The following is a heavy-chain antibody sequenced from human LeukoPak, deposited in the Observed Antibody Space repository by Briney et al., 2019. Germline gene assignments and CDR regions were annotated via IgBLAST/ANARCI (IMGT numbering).Heavy chain of an antibody. V-gene: IGHV4-59*11. CDR3: ARGYSNQYYYYNYVDV. CDR1: GGSISSHY. J-gene: IGHJ6*03. Sequence: SETLSLTYTVSGGSISSHYWSWIRQPPGKGLEWIGYIYYSGSTNYNPSLKSRVTISVDTSKNQFSLKLSSVTAADTAVYYCARGYSNQYYYYNYVDVWGKGTTVTVSS. D-gene: IGHD4-11*01. CDR2: IYYSGST.